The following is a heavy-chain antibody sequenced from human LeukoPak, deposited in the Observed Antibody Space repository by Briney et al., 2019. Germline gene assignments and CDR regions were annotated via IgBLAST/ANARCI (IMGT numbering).Heavy chain of an antibody. J-gene: IGHJ6*03. V-gene: IGHV1-69*05. CDR1: GGTFSSYA. CDR3: ATHTAIHYYYYMDV. CDR2: IIPIFGTA. Sequence: APVKVSCKASGGTFSSYAISWVRQAPGQGLEWMGGIIPIFGTANYAQKFQGRVTITTDESTSTAYMELSSLRSEDTAVYYCATHTAIHYYYYMDVWGKGTTVTVSS. D-gene: IGHD5-18*01.